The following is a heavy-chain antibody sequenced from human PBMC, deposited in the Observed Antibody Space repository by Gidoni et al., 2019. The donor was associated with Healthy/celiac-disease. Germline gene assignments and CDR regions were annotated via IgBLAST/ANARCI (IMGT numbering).Heavy chain of an antibody. V-gene: IGHV1-46*01. CDR2: INPSGGST. CDR1: GYPFTSYY. D-gene: IGHD6-13*01. J-gene: IGHJ4*02. Sequence: QVQLVQSGAEVKKPGASVKVSFKASGYPFTSYYMHLVRQAPGQGLEWMGIINPSGGSTSYAQKFQGRVTMTRDTSTSTVYMELSSLRSEDTAVYYCARDLLGSSWDDYWGQGTLVTVSS. CDR3: ARDLLGSSWDDY.